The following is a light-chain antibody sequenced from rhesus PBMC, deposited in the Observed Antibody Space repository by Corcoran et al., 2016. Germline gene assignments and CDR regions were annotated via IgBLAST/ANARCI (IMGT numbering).Light chain of an antibody. V-gene: IGKV1-22*01. CDR1: QGISRW. Sequence: DIQMTQSPSSLSASVGDTVTITCRASQGISRWLAWYQQKPGKAPKLLLYKASRLQSGVPSRFSGSGSGTDFTLAISSLQSEDFATYYCQQYSSRPWTFGQGTKVEIK. CDR2: KAS. J-gene: IGKJ1*01. CDR3: QQYSSRPWT.